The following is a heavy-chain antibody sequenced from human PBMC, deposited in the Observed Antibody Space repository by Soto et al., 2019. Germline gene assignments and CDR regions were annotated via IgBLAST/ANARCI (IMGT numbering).Heavy chain of an antibody. CDR3: ARGLSGGFDY. V-gene: IGHV4-59*04. D-gene: IGHD7-27*01. Sequence: PSETLSLTCTVSGGSMRNYFWTWIRQPPGKGLEWIGSISHSGSAYYNPSLKTRVTMSVDTSKNQFSLKLSSVTAADTALYYCARGLSGGFDYWGQGTLVTVSS. J-gene: IGHJ4*02. CDR2: ISHSGSA. CDR1: GGSMRNYF.